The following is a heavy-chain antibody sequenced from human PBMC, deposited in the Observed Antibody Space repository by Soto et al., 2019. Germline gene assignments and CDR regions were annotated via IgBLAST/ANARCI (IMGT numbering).Heavy chain of an antibody. CDR2: INPSGGST. CDR1: GYTFTSYY. D-gene: IGHD1-26*01. V-gene: IGHV1-46*01. Sequence: QVQLVQSGAEVKRPGASVTVSCTASGYTFTSYYMHWVRQAPGQGLVWMGTINPSGGSTTYAQKFQGRVTMTRDTSTSTVYMELSSLRSEDTAVYYCARPPLGGSYYELDYWGQGTLVTVSS. J-gene: IGHJ4*02. CDR3: ARPPLGGSYYELDY.